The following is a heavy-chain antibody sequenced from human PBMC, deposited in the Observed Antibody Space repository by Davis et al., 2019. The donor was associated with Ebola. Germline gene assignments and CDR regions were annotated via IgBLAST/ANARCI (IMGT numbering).Heavy chain of an antibody. CDR2: ISDDGSYK. V-gene: IGHV3-30*18. D-gene: IGHD5-12*01. CDR3: AKSRISGYDYYFDN. J-gene: IGHJ4*02. Sequence: GESLKISCAASGFSFSSYGMYWVRQAPGKGLKWVAVISDDGSYKSFADSVKGRLTISRDNSKNTLFLQMNSLRAEDTAVYYCAKSRISGYDYYFDNWGQGTLVTVSS. CDR1: GFSFSSYG.